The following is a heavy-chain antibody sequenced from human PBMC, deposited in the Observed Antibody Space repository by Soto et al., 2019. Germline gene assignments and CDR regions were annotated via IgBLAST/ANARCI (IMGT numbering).Heavy chain of an antibody. CDR2: IYTSGST. CDR1: GGSMRGYY. CDR3: ARDGGSYPYYIDY. J-gene: IGHJ4*02. V-gene: IGHV4-4*07. D-gene: IGHD1-26*01. Sequence: LSLTCTVSGGSMRGYYWSWIRQPAGKGLEWIGRIYTSGSTNYNPSLRSRVTMSVDTSKNQFSLRLSSVTAADTAVYYCARDGGSYPYYIDYWGQGTLVTVSS.